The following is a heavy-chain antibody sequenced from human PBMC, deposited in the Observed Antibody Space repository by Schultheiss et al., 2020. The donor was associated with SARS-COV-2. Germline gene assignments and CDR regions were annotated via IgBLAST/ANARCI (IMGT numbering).Heavy chain of an antibody. J-gene: IGHJ4*02. V-gene: IGHV1-58*02. Sequence: SVKVSCKASGFTFTSSAMQWVRQARGQRLEWIGWIVVGSGNTNYAQKFQERVTITRDTSASTAYMELSSLRSEDMVVYYCARGYGYCSSTSCHDYWGQGTLVTVSS. D-gene: IGHD2-2*03. CDR3: ARGYGYCSSTSCHDY. CDR2: IVVGSGNT. CDR1: GFTFTSSA.